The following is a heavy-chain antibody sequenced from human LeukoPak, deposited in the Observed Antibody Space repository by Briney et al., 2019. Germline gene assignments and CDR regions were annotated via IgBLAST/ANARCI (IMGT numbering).Heavy chain of an antibody. CDR1: GFTFSSYS. Sequence: GGSLRLSCAASGFTFSSYSMNWVRQAPGKGLEWGSYISSSSSTIYYADSVKGRFNISRDNAKNSLYLQMNSLRDEDTAVYYCARVQPPPTVVTPRYYYYGMDVWGQGTTVTVSS. J-gene: IGHJ6*02. D-gene: IGHD4-23*01. CDR2: ISSSSSTI. V-gene: IGHV3-48*02. CDR3: ARVQPPPTVVTPRYYYYGMDV.